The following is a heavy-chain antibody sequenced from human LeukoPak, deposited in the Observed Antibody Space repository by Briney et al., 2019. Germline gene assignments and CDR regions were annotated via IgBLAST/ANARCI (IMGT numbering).Heavy chain of an antibody. CDR2: IWYDGSNK. V-gene: IGHV3-33*08. J-gene: IGHJ4*02. D-gene: IGHD3-3*01. Sequence: PGGSLRLSCAASGFTFSSYAMHWVRQAPGKGLEWVAVIWYDGSNKYYADSVKGRFTISRDNSKNTLYLQMNSLRAEDTAVYYCARYAATNWSGYYHWGQGTLVTVSS. CDR3: ARYAATNWSGYYH. CDR1: GFTFSSYA.